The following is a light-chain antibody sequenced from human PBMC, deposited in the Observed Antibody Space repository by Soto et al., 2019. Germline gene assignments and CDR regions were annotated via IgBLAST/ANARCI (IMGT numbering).Light chain of an antibody. V-gene: IGKV1-39*01. Sequence: EIQMTQSPSSLSASVGDRVTITCRASQSISSYLNWYQQKPGKAPKLLIYAASSLQSGVPSRFSGSGSGTDFTLTISSLQPEDFATHYCQQSYSTPRTFGQGTKVDIK. J-gene: IGKJ1*01. CDR1: QSISSY. CDR3: QQSYSTPRT. CDR2: AAS.